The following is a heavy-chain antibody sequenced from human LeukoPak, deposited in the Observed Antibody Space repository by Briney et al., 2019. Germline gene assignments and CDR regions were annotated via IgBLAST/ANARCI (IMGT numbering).Heavy chain of an antibody. Sequence: PGGSLRLSCAASGFTFSSYWMHWVRQAPGKGLVWVSRINTDGSSTSYADSVKGRFTISRDNAKNSLYLQMNSLRAEDTAVYYCARKYSSNWQFDYWGQGTLVTVSS. J-gene: IGHJ4*02. CDR3: ARKYSSNWQFDY. CDR2: INTDGSST. CDR1: GFTFSSYW. V-gene: IGHV3-74*01. D-gene: IGHD6-13*01.